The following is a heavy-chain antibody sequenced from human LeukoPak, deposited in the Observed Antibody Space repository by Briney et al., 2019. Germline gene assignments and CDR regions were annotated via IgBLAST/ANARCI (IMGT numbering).Heavy chain of an antibody. V-gene: IGHV3-66*01. CDR3: ARSSRMSPRDY. J-gene: IGHJ4*02. D-gene: IGHD2-8*01. Sequence: PGGSLRLSCAASGFTVSSNYMSWVRQAPGKGLEWVSVIYSGGSTYYADSVKGRFTISRDNSKNTLYLQMNSLRAEDTAVYYCARSSRMSPRDYWGQGTLVTVSS. CDR2: IYSGGST. CDR1: GFTVSSNY.